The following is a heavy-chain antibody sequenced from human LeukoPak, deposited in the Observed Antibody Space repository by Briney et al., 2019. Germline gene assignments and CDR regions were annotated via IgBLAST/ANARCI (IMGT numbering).Heavy chain of an antibody. Sequence: PSETLSLTCAVYGGSFSGYYWSWIRQPPGKGLEWIGEINHSGSTNYNPSLKSRVTISVDTSKNQFSLKLSSVTAADTAVYYCARRGGRYSSSWYRYWGQGTLVTVSS. J-gene: IGHJ4*02. V-gene: IGHV4-34*01. CDR2: INHSGST. D-gene: IGHD6-13*01. CDR1: GGSFSGYY. CDR3: ARRGGRYSSSWYRY.